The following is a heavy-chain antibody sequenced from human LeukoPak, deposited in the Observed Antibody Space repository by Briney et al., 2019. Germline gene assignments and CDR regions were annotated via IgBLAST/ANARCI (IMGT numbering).Heavy chain of an antibody. J-gene: IGHJ4*02. V-gene: IGHV3-21*05. Sequence: GGSLRLSCAASGFTFSIYSMNWVRQAPGKGLEWVSYISSSSNIIYYADAVKGRFTISRDNAKNSLSLQMNNLRVEDTAVYYCANHFACGSTTCPSFDDWGQGTLVTVSS. D-gene: IGHD2-2*01. CDR2: ISSSSNII. CDR3: ANHFACGSTTCPSFDD. CDR1: GFTFSIYS.